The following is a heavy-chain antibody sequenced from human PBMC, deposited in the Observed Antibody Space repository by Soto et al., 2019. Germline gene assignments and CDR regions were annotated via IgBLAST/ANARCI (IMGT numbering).Heavy chain of an antibody. D-gene: IGHD3-3*01. CDR2: INHSGST. J-gene: IGHJ6*02. V-gene: IGHV4-34*01. Sequence: SETLSLTCAVYGGSFSGYYWSWIRQPPGKGLEWIGEINHSGSTNYNPSLKSRVTISVDTSKNQFSLKLSSVTAADTAVYYCATKVRSGYYTGIEDGMDVWGQGTTVTVSS. CDR1: GGSFSGYY. CDR3: ATKVRSGYYTGIEDGMDV.